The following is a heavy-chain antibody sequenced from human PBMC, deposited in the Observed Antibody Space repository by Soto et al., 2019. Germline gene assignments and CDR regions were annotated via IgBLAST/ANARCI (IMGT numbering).Heavy chain of an antibody. CDR1: GGTFSSYA. V-gene: IGHV1-69*01. D-gene: IGHD2-2*01. CDR2: IIPISGTA. CDR3: ARSQGSSTSLEIYYYYYYGMDV. Sequence: QVQLVQSGAEVQKPGSSVKVSCKASGGTFSSYAISWVRQAPGQGLEWMGGIIPISGTANYAQKFQGRVTITADESTRTVYMGLSSLRSEDTAVYFCARSQGSSTSLEIYYYYYYGMDVWGQGTTVTVSS. J-gene: IGHJ6*02.